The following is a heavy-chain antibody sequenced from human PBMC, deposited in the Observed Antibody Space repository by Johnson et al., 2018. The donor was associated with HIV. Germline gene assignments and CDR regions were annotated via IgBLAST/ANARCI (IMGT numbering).Heavy chain of an antibody. CDR3: AKDSGSPLGAAFDI. CDR2: INWNGGST. CDR1: GFTFDDYA. Sequence: EVQLVESGGGLVQPGRSLRLSCAASGFTFDDYAMHWVRQAPGKGLEWVSGINWNGGSTGYADSVKGRFTISRDNAKNSLYLQMNSLRAEDTALYYCAKDSGSPLGAAFDIWGQGTMVTVSS. V-gene: IGHV3-9*01. D-gene: IGHD1-26*01. J-gene: IGHJ3*02.